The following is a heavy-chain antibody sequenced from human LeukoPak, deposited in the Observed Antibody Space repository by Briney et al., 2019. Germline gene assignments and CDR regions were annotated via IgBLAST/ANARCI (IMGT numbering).Heavy chain of an antibody. CDR3: ARNSRLIDY. CDR1: GFTLSSNW. V-gene: IGHV3-74*01. J-gene: IGHJ4*02. D-gene: IGHD3-16*01. CDR2: IYSDGSRT. Sequence: GGSLRLSCAGSGFTLSSNWMHWVRQAPGKGLVWVSRIYSDGSRTNYADSVKGRFTISRDNAKNSLYLQMNSLRVEDTAVYYCARNSRLIDYWGQGTLVTVSS.